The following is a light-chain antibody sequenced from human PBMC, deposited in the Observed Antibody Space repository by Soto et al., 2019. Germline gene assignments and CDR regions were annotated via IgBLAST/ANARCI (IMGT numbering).Light chain of an antibody. CDR3: QHSYNSHPYT. CDR2: AAS. CDR1: QRIGDF. Sequence: DIQMTQSPSSLPASVGDRVTITCRASQRIGDFVNWYQQKPGKPPKLLIFAASSLQAGVPSRFSGSGAGTDFTLTISGLQPEDFATYYCQHSYNSHPYTFGQGTRLEFK. V-gene: IGKV1-39*01. J-gene: IGKJ2*01.